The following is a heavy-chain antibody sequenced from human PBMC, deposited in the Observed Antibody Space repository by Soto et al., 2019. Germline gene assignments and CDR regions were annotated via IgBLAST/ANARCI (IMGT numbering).Heavy chain of an antibody. CDR1: GYTFTSYG. Sequence: ASVKVSCKASGYTFTSYGISWVRQAPGQGLEWMGWISAYNGNTNHAQKLQGRVTMTTDTSTSTAYMELRSLRSDDTAVYYCARDGYCSSTSCSEGVYWRQRSLVTVSS. D-gene: IGHD2-2*03. CDR2: ISAYNGNT. V-gene: IGHV1-18*01. J-gene: IGHJ4*02. CDR3: ARDGYCSSTSCSEGVY.